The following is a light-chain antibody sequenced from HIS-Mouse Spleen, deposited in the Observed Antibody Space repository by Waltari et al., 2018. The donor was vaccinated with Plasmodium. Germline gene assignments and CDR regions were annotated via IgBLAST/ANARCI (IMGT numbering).Light chain of an antibody. Sequence: DIQMTQSPSPLSASVGDRVPITCTASQSISSYLNWYQQKPGKAPKLLIYAASSLQSGVPSRFSGSGSGTDFTLTISSLQPEDFATYYCQQSYSTWTFGQGTKVEIK. V-gene: IGKV1-39*01. CDR2: AAS. CDR1: QSISSY. CDR3: QQSYSTWT. J-gene: IGKJ1*01.